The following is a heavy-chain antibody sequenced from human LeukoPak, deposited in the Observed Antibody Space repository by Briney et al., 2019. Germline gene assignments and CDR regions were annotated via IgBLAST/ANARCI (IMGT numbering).Heavy chain of an antibody. V-gene: IGHV5-51*01. Sequence: GESLKISCKASGYSFTNYWIGWVRQMPGKGLEWMGLIYPGGSDTRYSPSFQGQVTMSADKSISTAYLQWSSLKASDTAMYYCARLISSGWYSHDAFDIWGQGTMVTVSS. J-gene: IGHJ3*02. CDR2: IYPGGSDT. CDR1: GYSFTNYW. CDR3: ARLISSGWYSHDAFDI. D-gene: IGHD6-19*01.